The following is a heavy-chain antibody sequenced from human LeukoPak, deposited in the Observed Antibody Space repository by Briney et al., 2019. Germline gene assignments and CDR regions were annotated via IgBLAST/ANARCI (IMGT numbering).Heavy chain of an antibody. Sequence: SQTLSLTCTVSGGSISSGDYYWSWIRQPPGKGLEWIGYIYYSGSTYYSPSLKSRVTISVDTSKNQFSPKLSSVTAADTAVYYCARGDIVVVPAARIWFDPWGQGTLVTVSS. D-gene: IGHD2-2*01. V-gene: IGHV4-30-4*01. CDR3: ARGDIVVVPAARIWFDP. CDR1: GGSISSGDYY. CDR2: IYYSGST. J-gene: IGHJ5*02.